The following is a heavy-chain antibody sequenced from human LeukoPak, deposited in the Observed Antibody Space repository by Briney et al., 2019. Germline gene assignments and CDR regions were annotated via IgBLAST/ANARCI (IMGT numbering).Heavy chain of an antibody. J-gene: IGHJ3*02. CDR2: ISSSSSTI. V-gene: IGHV3-48*01. CDR3: ASTSGPGAFDI. Sequence: GGSPRLSYAASGFTFSSYSMNWVRQAPGKGLEWVSYISSSSSTIYYADSVKGRFTISRDNAKNSLYLQMNSLRAEDTAVYYCASTSGPGAFDIWGQGTMVTVSS. CDR1: GFTFSSYS.